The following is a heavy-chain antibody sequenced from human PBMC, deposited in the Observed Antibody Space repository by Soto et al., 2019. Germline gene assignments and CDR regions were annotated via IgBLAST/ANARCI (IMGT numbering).Heavy chain of an antibody. V-gene: IGHV4-39*01. CDR3: ARYYDTFDS. D-gene: IGHD3-22*01. CDR1: GDSFSSSGHY. Sequence: QLQLQESGPGLVKPSETLSLTCTVSGDSFSSSGHYWGWIRQPPGKGLEWIGSVSYSGYTYDNPSLKSRVTISVVTSKNQFSLNLASVTAADTAVYYCARYYDTFDSWGQGTLVTVSS. CDR2: VSYSGYT. J-gene: IGHJ4*02.